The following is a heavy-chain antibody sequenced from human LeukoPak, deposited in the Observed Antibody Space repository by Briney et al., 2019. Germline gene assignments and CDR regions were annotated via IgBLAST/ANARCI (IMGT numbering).Heavy chain of an antibody. V-gene: IGHV4-59*01. Sequence: SVTLSLTCTVSGGSISSYYWSWIRQPPGKGLEWIGYIYYSGSTNYNPSLKSRVTISVDTSKNQFSLKLSSVTAADTAVYYCARVGSYITMVRGLSRWFDPWGQGTLVTVSS. J-gene: IGHJ5*02. CDR3: ARVGSYITMVRGLSRWFDP. CDR2: IYYSGST. D-gene: IGHD3-10*01. CDR1: GGSISSYY.